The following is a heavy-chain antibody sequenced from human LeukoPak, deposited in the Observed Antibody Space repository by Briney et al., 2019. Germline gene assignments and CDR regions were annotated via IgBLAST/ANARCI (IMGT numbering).Heavy chain of an antibody. J-gene: IGHJ4*02. CDR3: AKAQATGAKGTDYFDY. CDR2: IRGSGGST. Sequence: GGSLRLSCAASGFTFSSYAMSWVRQAPGKGLEWGSAIRGSGGSTYYADSVKGRFTISRDNSKNTLYLQMNSLRAEDTAVYYCAKAQATGAKGTDYFDYWGQGTLVTVSS. CDR1: GFTFSSYA. V-gene: IGHV3-23*01. D-gene: IGHD5-12*01.